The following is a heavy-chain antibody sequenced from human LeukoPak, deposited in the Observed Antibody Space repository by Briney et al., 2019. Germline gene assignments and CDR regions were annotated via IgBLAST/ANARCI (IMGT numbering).Heavy chain of an antibody. D-gene: IGHD4-23*01. CDR3: ARGTRGVNSPYFDY. V-gene: IGHV1-18*01. Sequence: ASVKVSCKASGYTFTSYGISWVRQAPGQGLEWMGWISAYNGNTNYAQKLQGRVTMTTDTSTSTAYMELRSLRSDDTAAYYCARGTRGVNSPYFDYWGQGTLVTVSS. CDR1: GYTFTSYG. J-gene: IGHJ4*02. CDR2: ISAYNGNT.